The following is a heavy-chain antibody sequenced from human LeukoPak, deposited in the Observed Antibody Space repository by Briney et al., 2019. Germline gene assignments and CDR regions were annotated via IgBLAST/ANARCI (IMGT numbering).Heavy chain of an antibody. Sequence: GASVKVSCKASGYTFTGYYMHWVRQAPGKGLEWMGGFDPEDGETIYAQKFQGRVTITTDESTSTAYMELSSLRSEDTAVYYCAVHGATMVRGVIQGVDAFDIWGQGTMVTVSS. V-gene: IGHV1-24*01. CDR3: AVHGATMVRGVIQGVDAFDI. CDR1: GYTFTGYY. J-gene: IGHJ3*02. CDR2: FDPEDGET. D-gene: IGHD3-10*01.